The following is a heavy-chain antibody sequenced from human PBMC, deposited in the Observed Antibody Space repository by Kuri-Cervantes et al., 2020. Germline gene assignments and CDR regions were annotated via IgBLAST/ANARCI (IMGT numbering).Heavy chain of an antibody. CDR1: KFSLSDYL. D-gene: IGHD3-10*01. CDR3: AKDKVVRGVIIYNWFDP. V-gene: IGHV3-11*01. J-gene: IGHJ5*02. Sequence: GGSLRLSCVASKFSLSDYLMSWIRQAPGKGLEWVSYISSSGSTIYYADSVKGRFTISRDNAKNSLYLQMNSLRAEDTALYYCAKDKVVRGVIIYNWFDPWGQGTLVTVSS. CDR2: ISSSGSTI.